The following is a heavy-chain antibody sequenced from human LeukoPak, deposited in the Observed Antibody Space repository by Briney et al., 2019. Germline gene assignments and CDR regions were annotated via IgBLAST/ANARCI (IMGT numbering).Heavy chain of an antibody. CDR1: GGSINSGGYY. J-gene: IGHJ5*02. Sequence: SETLSLTCTVSGGSINSGGYYWSWIRQHPGKGLEWIGYIYYSGSTYYNPSLKSRVTISEDTSKNQFSLKLSSVTAADTAVYYCARGQLLWFGELPQFDPWGQGTLVTVSS. CDR3: ARGQLLWFGELPQFDP. D-gene: IGHD3-10*01. V-gene: IGHV4-31*03. CDR2: IYYSGST.